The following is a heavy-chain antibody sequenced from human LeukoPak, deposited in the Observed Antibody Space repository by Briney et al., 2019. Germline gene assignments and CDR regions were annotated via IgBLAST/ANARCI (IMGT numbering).Heavy chain of an antibody. CDR3: ARNREVVAADRRFNNWFDP. CDR2: IYINGDT. CDR1: GDSISTYY. V-gene: IGHV4-4*09. Sequence: PSETLSLTCTVSGDSISTYYWSWIRQAPGKGLECIGYIYINGDTNQNPSLKGRVTISLDTSKNQFSLRLSSVTAADTAVYYCARNREVVAADRRFNNWFDPWGQGTLVTVSS. D-gene: IGHD2-15*01. J-gene: IGHJ5*02.